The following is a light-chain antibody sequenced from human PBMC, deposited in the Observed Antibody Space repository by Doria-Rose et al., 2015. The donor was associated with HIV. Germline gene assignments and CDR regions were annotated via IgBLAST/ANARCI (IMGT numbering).Light chain of an antibody. CDR1: QSLVHRDGKSY. CDR2: EVS. Sequence: EIVLTQSPLSLSVTPGQPASISCRSSQSLVHRDGKSYLYWYLQQPGQSPQLLLYEVSNRFSGVQDRFSGSVSGTDFTLKISRVEPEDFGVYYCMQTILLPFTFGPGTTVDIK. V-gene: IGKV2D-29*02. CDR3: MQTILLPFT. J-gene: IGKJ3*01.